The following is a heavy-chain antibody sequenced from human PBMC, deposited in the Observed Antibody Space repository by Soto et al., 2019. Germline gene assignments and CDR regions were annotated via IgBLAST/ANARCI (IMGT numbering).Heavy chain of an antibody. D-gene: IGHD2-2*01. CDR3: TRGIVVVPAAMAWAPPFDY. CDR1: GFTFGDYA. CDR2: IRSKAYGGTT. V-gene: IGHV3-49*03. Sequence: GWSLRLSCTASGFTFGDYAMSWFRQAPGKGLEWVGFIRSKAYGGTTEYAASVKGRFTISRDDSKSIAYLQMNSLKTEDTAVYYCTRGIVVVPAAMAWAPPFDYWGQGTLVTVSS. J-gene: IGHJ4*02.